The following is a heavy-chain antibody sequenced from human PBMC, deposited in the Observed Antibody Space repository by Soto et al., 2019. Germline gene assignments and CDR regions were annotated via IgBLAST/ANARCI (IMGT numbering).Heavy chain of an antibody. CDR3: GRVPAPGRPVTTYY. CDR1: GYIFTDFF. Sequence: QVQLVQSGAEVKKPGASVKVSCKTSGYIFTDFFVHWIRRAPGQGLEWLGWINPNAGDTEYAQKFLGRVFMTRDTSTSTVYMEMTGLTSNDTAVYYCGRVPAPGRPVTTYYWGQGSLV. J-gene: IGHJ4*02. CDR2: INPNAGDT. V-gene: IGHV1-2*02. D-gene: IGHD4-17*01.